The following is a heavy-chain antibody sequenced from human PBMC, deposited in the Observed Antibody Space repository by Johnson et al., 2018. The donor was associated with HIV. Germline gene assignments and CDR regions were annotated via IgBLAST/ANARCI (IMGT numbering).Heavy chain of an antibody. D-gene: IGHD1-1*01. CDR3: ARDVTAGNDAFDI. CDR2: INWNGGST. Sequence: VQLVESGGGVIRPGGSLRLSCAASGFTFDDYGVSWVRQAPGKGLEWVSGINWNGGSTGYADSVKGRFTISRDNSNNTLYLQMNSLRAEDTAVYYCARDVTAGNDAFDIWGQGTMVTVSS. J-gene: IGHJ3*02. CDR1: GFTFDDYG. V-gene: IGHV3-20*04.